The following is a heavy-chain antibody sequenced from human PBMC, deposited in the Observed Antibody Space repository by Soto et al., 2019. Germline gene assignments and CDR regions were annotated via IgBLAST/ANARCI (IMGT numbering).Heavy chain of an antibody. V-gene: IGHV3-33*01. CDR1: GFTFSSYG. Sequence: QVQLVESGGGVVQPERSLRLSCAVSGFTFSSYGMIWVRQAPGKGLEWVAAIYYDGSNKYYADSVRGRFTISRDNFKNTLYLHMNSLRAEDTAVYYCARDSKDDSSGYYAGFDYWGQGTLVTVSS. J-gene: IGHJ4*02. CDR3: ARDSKDDSSGYYAGFDY. CDR2: IYYDGSNK. D-gene: IGHD3-22*01.